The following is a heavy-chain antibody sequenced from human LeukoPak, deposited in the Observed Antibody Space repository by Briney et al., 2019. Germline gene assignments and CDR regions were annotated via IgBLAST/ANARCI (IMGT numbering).Heavy chain of an antibody. Sequence: PGGSLRLSCAASGFTFSSYEMNWVRQAPGKGLEWISYISSSGGTIYYADSVKGRFTISRDNAKNSLYLQMNSLRDEDTAVYYCARDYYYDSSGYYYDAFDIWGQGTMVTVSS. CDR1: GFTFSSYE. CDR2: ISSSGGTI. V-gene: IGHV3-48*03. J-gene: IGHJ3*02. D-gene: IGHD3-22*01. CDR3: ARDYYYDSSGYYYDAFDI.